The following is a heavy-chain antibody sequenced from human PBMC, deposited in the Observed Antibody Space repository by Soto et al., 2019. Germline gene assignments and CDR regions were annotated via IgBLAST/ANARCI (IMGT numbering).Heavy chain of an antibody. CDR1: GYTFTSYG. CDR3: ARGSSIAARDKKGIDY. J-gene: IGHJ4*02. V-gene: IGHV1-18*04. CDR2: ISAYNGNT. D-gene: IGHD6-6*01. Sequence: ASVKVSCKASGYTFTSYGISWVRQAPGQGLEWMGWISAYNGNTNYAQKLQGRVTMTTDTSTSTAYMELRSLRSDDTAVYYCARGSSIAARDKKGIDYWGQGTLVTVSS.